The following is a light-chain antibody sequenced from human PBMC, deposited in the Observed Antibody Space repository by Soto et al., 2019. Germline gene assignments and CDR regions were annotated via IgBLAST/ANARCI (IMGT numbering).Light chain of an antibody. CDR3: QHYGTTPWT. V-gene: IGKV3-20*01. CDR1: QSVCSRC. CDR2: GAS. Sequence: ETVLTQSPGTLSLSPGERVTLSCRASQSVCSRCLAWYQQKPGQSPRLLIYGASTRATGIPDRFSGSGSGADFTLTISRLEPEDFAVYYCQHYGTTPWTFGQVTKVRIK. J-gene: IGKJ1*01.